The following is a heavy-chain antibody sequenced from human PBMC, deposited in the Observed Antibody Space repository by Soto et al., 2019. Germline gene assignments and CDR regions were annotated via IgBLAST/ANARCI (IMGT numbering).Heavy chain of an antibody. Sequence: SETLSLTCAVSSGSISSSNWWSWVRQPPGKGLEWIGEIYHSGSTNYNPSLKSRVTISVDASKNQFSLKLSSVTAADTAVYYCARGAGSYGYSPQTHYGMDVWGQGTTVTVSS. D-gene: IGHD5-18*01. V-gene: IGHV4-4*02. J-gene: IGHJ6*02. CDR2: IYHSGST. CDR1: SGSISSSNW. CDR3: ARGAGSYGYSPQTHYGMDV.